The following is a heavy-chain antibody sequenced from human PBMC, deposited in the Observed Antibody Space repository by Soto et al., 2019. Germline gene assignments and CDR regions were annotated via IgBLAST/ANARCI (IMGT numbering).Heavy chain of an antibody. Sequence: EVQLLGSGGGLVQPGGSLRLSCAASGFTFSSYAMSWVRQAPGKGLEWVSAISGSGDSTYYADSVKGRFTISRDNSKNTLYLQMNSLRAEDTAVYYCANVPYYYDSSGYYLGGAFDIWGQGTMVTVSS. CDR1: GFTFSSYA. J-gene: IGHJ3*02. CDR3: ANVPYYYDSSGYYLGGAFDI. CDR2: ISGSGDST. D-gene: IGHD3-22*01. V-gene: IGHV3-23*01.